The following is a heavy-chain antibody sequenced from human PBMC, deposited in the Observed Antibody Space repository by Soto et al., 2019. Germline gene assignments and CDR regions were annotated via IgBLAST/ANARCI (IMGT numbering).Heavy chain of an antibody. D-gene: IGHD3-10*01. J-gene: IGHJ4*02. CDR1: GFTFRNYV. CDR3: ARYGSGSYTD. CDR2: ISSEGSNK. V-gene: IGHV3-30*03. Sequence: QVQLVESGGGVVQPGRSLSLSCAASGFTFRNYVMHWVRQAPGKGLEWVAVISSEGSNKYYADSVKGRFTISRDNSKNTLYLQMNSLRAEDTAVYYCARYGSGSYTDWGQGTLVTVSS.